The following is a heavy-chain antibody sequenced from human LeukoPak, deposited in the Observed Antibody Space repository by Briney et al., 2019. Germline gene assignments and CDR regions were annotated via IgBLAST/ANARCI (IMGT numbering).Heavy chain of an antibody. V-gene: IGHV3-74*01. CDR2: ICPDGTGI. J-gene: IGHJ4*02. CDR1: GFTFSSYG. Sequence: PGRSLRLSCAASGFTFSSYGMHWVRQAPGKGPMWVSRICPDGTGISYADSVKARFTTSRDNAKNTVYLQMNSLREEDTAVYYCVRDFRSADYWGQGTLVTVSS. CDR3: VRDFRSADY.